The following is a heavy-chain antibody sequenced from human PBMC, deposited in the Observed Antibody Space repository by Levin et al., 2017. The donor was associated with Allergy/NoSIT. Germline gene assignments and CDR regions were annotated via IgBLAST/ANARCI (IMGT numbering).Heavy chain of an antibody. CDR1: GYTFTSYG. CDR3: ARDQHHYDFWSGYSGWFDP. V-gene: IGHV1-18*01. CDR2: ISAYNGNT. J-gene: IGHJ5*02. D-gene: IGHD3-3*01. Sequence: ASVKVSCKASGYTFTSYGISWVRQAPGQGLEWMGWISAYNGNTNYAQKLQGRVTMTTDTSTSTAYMELRSLRSDDTAVYYCARDQHHYDFWSGYSGWFDPWGQGTLVTVSS.